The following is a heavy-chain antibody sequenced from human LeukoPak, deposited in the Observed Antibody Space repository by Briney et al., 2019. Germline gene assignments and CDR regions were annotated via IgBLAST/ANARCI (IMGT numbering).Heavy chain of an antibody. D-gene: IGHD5-12*01. CDR1: GYTFTSYD. J-gene: IGHJ5*02. CDR3: ARCSGYGYAKYNWFDP. V-gene: IGHV1-8*01. Sequence: ASVKVSCKASGYTFTSYDINWVRQATGQGLEWMGWMNPNSGNTVYAQKFQGRVTMTRNTSISTAYMELSSLRSEDTAVYYCARCSGYGYAKYNWFDPWGQGTLVTVSS. CDR2: MNPNSGNT.